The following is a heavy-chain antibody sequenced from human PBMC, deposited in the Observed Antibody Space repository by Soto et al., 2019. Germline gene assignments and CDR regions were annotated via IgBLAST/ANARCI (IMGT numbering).Heavy chain of an antibody. CDR2: ISAYNGNT. Sequence: ASVKVSCKASGYTFTSYGISWVRQAPGQGLEWMGWISAYNGNTNYAQKLQGRVTMTTDTSTSTAYMELRSLRSDDTAVYYCARPRPPYDDRSGSYYFDYWGQGTLVTVSS. CDR3: ARPRPPYDDRSGSYYFDY. CDR1: GYTFTSYG. D-gene: IGHD3-22*01. V-gene: IGHV1-18*01. J-gene: IGHJ4*02.